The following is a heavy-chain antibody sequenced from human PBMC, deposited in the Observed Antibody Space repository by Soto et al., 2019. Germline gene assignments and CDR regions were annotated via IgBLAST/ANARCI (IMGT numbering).Heavy chain of an antibody. J-gene: IGHJ4*02. CDR3: ARRGLSVSPL. CDR1: GGSISSSSYY. CDR2: LYYGGTT. D-gene: IGHD3-16*01. V-gene: IGHV4-39*01. Sequence: SETLSLTCTVSGGSISSSSYYWAWIRQPPGKGLEWIGSLYYGGTTYYNPSLESQVTISGDTSKNQFSMRLSTVTAPDTAVYYCARRGLSVSPLGGQGILVTVS.